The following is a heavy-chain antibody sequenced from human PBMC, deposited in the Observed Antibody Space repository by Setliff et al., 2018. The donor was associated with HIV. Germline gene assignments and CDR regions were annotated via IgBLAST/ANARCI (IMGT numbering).Heavy chain of an antibody. D-gene: IGHD3-10*01. J-gene: IGHJ6*03. Sequence: SLTCTVSGGSISSYYWSWIRQHPGKGLEWIGFIYYSGTTYYNPSLKSRVTISVDTSKNQFSLNLSAVTAAATAVYYCARGSVFWDRGNHYQYMDVWAKGTTVTVSS. V-gene: IGHV4-31*03. CDR3: ARGSVFWDRGNHYQYMDV. CDR2: IYYSGTT. CDR1: GGSISSYY.